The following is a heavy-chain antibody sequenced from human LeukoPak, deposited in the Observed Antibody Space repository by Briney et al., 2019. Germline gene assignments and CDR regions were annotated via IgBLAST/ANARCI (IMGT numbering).Heavy chain of an antibody. Sequence: GGSLRLSCAASGFTVSSNYMSWVRQAPGKGLEWVSVIYSGGSTYYADSVKGRFTISRDNSKNTLYLQMNSLRAEDTAVYYCARMWGLKEYSYCDYWGQGTLVTVSS. J-gene: IGHJ4*02. V-gene: IGHV3-66*01. CDR3: ARMWGLKEYSYCDY. CDR2: IYSGGST. D-gene: IGHD5-18*01. CDR1: GFTVSSNY.